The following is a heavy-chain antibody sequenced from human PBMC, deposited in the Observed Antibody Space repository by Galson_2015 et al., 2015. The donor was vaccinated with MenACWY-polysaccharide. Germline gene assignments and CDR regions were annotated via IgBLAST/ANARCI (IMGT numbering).Heavy chain of an antibody. CDR1: GYTFTSYN. V-gene: IGHV1-8*01. J-gene: IGHJ4*02. Sequence: SVKVSCKASGYTFTSYNINWVRQATGQGLEWMGWMNPKSGNTGFAQKFQVRVTMTRNTSIGTAYMELSSLTSEDTAVYYCVREIQLKSDFRGQGALVAVSS. CDR2: MNPKSGNT. CDR3: VREIQLKSDF. D-gene: IGHD5-18*01.